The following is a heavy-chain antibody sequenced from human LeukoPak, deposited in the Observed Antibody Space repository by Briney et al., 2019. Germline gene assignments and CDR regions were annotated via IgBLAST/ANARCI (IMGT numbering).Heavy chain of an antibody. J-gene: IGHJ6*02. CDR1: GFIFSTFS. CDR3: ARDGPFPYYYGMDV. CDR2: ISSTSTYI. Sequence: GGSLRLSCAASGFIFSTFSMNWVRQAPGKGLEWVSSISSTSTYIYYADSVKGRFTISRDNAKNSLYLQMNSLRAEDTAVYYCARDGPFPYYYGMDVWGQGTTVTVSS. V-gene: IGHV3-21*01.